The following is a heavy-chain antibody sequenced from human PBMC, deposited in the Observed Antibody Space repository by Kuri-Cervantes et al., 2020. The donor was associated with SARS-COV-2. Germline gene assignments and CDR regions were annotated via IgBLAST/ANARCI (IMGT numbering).Heavy chain of an antibody. CDR3: AKDGWYGTPPFDY. CDR2: INQHGSDK. D-gene: IGHD6-19*01. Sequence: GESLKISCAASGFTFSTYYMSWVRQAPGKGLEWVANINQHGSDKYYVGSVEGRFTISRDNAKNSLYLQLNSLRAEDTAVYYCAKDGWYGTPPFDYWGQGTLVTVSS. V-gene: IGHV3-7*01. CDR1: GFTFSTYY. J-gene: IGHJ4*02.